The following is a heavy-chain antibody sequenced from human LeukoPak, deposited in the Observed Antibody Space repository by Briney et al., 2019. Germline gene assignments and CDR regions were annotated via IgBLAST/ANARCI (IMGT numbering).Heavy chain of an antibody. CDR3: ARDLKGDYAIDI. D-gene: IGHD4-17*01. CDR1: GFTFSNAW. J-gene: IGHJ3*02. V-gene: IGHV3-15*01. CDR2: IKSKTDGGTT. Sequence: PGGSLRLSCAASGFTFSNAWMSWVRQAPGKGLEWVGRIKSKTDGGTTDYAAPVKGRFTISRDNAKNSLYLQMNSLRAEDTAVYYCARDLKGDYAIDIWGQGTMVTVSS.